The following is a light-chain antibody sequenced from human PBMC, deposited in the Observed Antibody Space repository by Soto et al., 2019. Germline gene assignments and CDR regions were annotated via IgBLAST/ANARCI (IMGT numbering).Light chain of an antibody. CDR3: QQYISYCPGI. J-gene: IGKJ2*01. CDR2: DAS. CDR1: QSISSW. V-gene: IGKV1-5*01. Sequence: DIQMTQSPSTPSASVGDRVTITCRASQSISSWLAWYQQKPGKAPKLLIYDASSLESGVPSRFSGSGSGTEFTLTITSLRPDDFAAYYYQQYISYCPGILGQGPKLET.